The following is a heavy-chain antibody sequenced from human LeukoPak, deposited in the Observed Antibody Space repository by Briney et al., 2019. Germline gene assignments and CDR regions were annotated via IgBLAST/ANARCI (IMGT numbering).Heavy chain of an antibody. Sequence: GASVKVSCKASGGTFSSYAISWVRQAPGQGLEWMGGIIPIFGAANYAQKFQGRVTITADESTSTAYMELSSLRSEDTAVYYCASSRDGYSELGVYFDYWGQGTLVTVSS. J-gene: IGHJ4*02. CDR3: ASSRDGYSELGVYFDY. CDR1: GGTFSSYA. CDR2: IIPIFGAA. D-gene: IGHD5-24*01. V-gene: IGHV1-69*13.